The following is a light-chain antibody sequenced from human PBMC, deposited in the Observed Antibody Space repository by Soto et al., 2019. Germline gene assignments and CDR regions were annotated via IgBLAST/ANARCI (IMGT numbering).Light chain of an antibody. CDR2: GAS. V-gene: IGKV3-11*01. J-gene: IGKJ5*01. Sequence: EIVMTQSPGTLSLAPGERATLSCRASQSVSSRLAWYQQKPGQAPRLLISGASNRATGIPAKFSGSGSGTDFTLTISSLEPEDFAVYYCQQRSNWPITSAQGTRLAI. CDR3: QQRSNWPIT. CDR1: QSVSSR.